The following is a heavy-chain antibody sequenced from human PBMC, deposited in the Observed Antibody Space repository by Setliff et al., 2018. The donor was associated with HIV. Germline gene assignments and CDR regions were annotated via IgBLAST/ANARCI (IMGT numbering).Heavy chain of an antibody. D-gene: IGHD3-10*01. V-gene: IGHV1-2*02. CDR3: ARDHSGSLFDY. CDR1: GYTFSDYS. J-gene: IGHJ4*02. CDR2: INPTTGGT. Sequence: ASVKVSCKASGYTFSDYSMHRVRQAPGQGLEWMGWINPTTGGTNYAQKFHDRATMTRDSSNTTVYMEMSSLTSDDTAIYYCARDHSGSLFDYWGQGTQVTVSS.